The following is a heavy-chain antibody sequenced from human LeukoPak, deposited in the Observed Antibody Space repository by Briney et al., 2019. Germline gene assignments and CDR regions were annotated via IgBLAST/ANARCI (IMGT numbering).Heavy chain of an antibody. CDR1: GFTFDDYG. V-gene: IGHV3-20*04. CDR3: ARDLMYSSGWYFDY. Sequence: PGGSLRLSCAASGFTFDDYGMSWVRQAPGKGLEWVSGINWNGGSTVYADSVKGRFTISRDNAKNSLYLQMNSLRAEDTALYYCARDLMYSSGWYFDYWGQGTLVTVSS. D-gene: IGHD6-19*01. CDR2: INWNGGST. J-gene: IGHJ4*02.